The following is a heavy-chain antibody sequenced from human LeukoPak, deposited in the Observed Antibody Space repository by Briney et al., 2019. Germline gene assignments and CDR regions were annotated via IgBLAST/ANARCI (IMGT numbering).Heavy chain of an antibody. Sequence: SETLSLTCTVSGGSLSSSYWSWIRQPPGKGLEWIGYIYGSGSTNYNPPLKSRVTISVDTSKNLFSLKLSSVTAADTAVYYCARLQYTGSYYPDYWGQGILVTVSS. CDR3: ARLQYTGSYYPDY. CDR1: GGSLSSSY. CDR2: IYGSGST. D-gene: IGHD1-26*01. J-gene: IGHJ4*02. V-gene: IGHV4-59*08.